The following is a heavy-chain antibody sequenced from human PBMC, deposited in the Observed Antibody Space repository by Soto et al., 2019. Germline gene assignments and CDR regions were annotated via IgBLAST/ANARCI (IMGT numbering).Heavy chain of an antibody. CDR2: INAGNGNT. CDR3: ARSGYCSSTSCYSVDYYYGMDV. CDR1: GYTFTSYA. V-gene: IGHV1-3*01. J-gene: IGHJ6*02. Sequence: ASVKVSCKASGYTFTSYAMHWVRQAPGQRLEWMGWINAGNGNTKYSQKFQGRVTITRDTSASTAYMELSSLRSEDTAVYYCARSGYCSSTSCYSVDYYYGMDVWGQGTTVTSP. D-gene: IGHD2-2*02.